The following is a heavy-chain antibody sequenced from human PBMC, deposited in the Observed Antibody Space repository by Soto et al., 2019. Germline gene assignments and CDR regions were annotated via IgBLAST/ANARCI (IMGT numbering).Heavy chain of an antibody. D-gene: IGHD3-22*01. Sequence: GGSLRLSCEASGFTFSGSAMHWVRQTSGKGLEWVGRIRSKANSYATAYAASVKGRFSISRDESKNTAYLQMNSLKTEDTAVYYCTSPSPDDMIRKWGQGTQVTAPQ. V-gene: IGHV3-73*01. CDR3: TSPSPDDMIRK. CDR2: IRSKANSYAT. J-gene: IGHJ4*02. CDR1: GFTFSGSA.